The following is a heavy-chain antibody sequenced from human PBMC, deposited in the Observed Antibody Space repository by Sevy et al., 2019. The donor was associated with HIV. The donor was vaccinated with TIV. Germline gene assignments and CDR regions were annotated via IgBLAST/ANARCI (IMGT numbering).Heavy chain of an antibody. J-gene: IGHJ4*02. Sequence: GGSLRLSCAASGFTFSSYGMHWVRQAPGKGLEWVAAIRYDGSKKYYEDTVKGRFTISRDNSKNTLYLQMNSLRAEDTAVYFCARDGDYSNYGIDYWGQGTLVTVSS. V-gene: IGHV3-33*01. CDR2: IRYDGSKK. D-gene: IGHD4-4*01. CDR3: ARDGDYSNYGIDY. CDR1: GFTFSSYG.